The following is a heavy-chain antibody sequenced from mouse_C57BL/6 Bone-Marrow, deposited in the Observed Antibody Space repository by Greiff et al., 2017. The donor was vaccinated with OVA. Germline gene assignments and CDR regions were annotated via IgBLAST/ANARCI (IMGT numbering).Heavy chain of an antibody. V-gene: IGHV1-72*01. CDR1: GYTFTSYW. Sequence: QVQLQQPGAELVKPGASVKLSCKASGYTFTSYWMHWVKQRPGRGLEWIGRIDPNSGGTKYNEKFKSKATLTVDKPSSTAYMQLSSLTSEDSAVYYCARYITTVVATRAMDYWGQGTSVTVSS. CDR2: IDPNSGGT. J-gene: IGHJ4*01. D-gene: IGHD1-1*01. CDR3: ARYITTVVATRAMDY.